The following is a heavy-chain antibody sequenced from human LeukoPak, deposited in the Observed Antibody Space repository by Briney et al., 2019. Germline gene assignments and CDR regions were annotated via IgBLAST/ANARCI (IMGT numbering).Heavy chain of an antibody. V-gene: IGHV4-4*02. D-gene: IGHD2-15*01. CDR2: IYHSGST. CDR3: ARKDQYCSGGSCYSRGWFDP. CDR1: GGSISSSNW. J-gene: IGHJ5*02. Sequence: NPSGTLSPTCAVSGGSISSSNWWNWVRQPPGKGLEWIGEIYHSGSTYYNPSLKSRVTISIDKSKNQFSLKVTSVTAADTAVYYCARKDQYCSGGSCYSRGWFDPWGQGTLVTVSS.